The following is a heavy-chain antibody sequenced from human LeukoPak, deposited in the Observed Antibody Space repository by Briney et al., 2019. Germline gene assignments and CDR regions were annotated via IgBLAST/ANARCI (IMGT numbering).Heavy chain of an antibody. J-gene: IGHJ6*02. CDR2: ISESGGST. CDR1: GFTFSSYA. V-gene: IGHV3-23*01. D-gene: IGHD3-22*01. Sequence: GGSLRLSCAASGFTFSSYAMNWVRQAPGEGLEWVSVISESGGSTYYADSVKGRFTISRDNSKNTLYLQMNSLRAEDTAVYYCQVEVSYYYYYGMDVWGQGTTVTVSS. CDR3: QVEVSYYYYYGMDV.